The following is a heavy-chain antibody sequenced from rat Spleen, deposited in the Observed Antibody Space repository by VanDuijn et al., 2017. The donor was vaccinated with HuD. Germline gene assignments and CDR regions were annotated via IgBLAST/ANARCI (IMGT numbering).Heavy chain of an antibody. J-gene: IGHJ2*01. CDR3: ARGSVFFDY. CDR2: IWNHGGT. Sequence: QVQLKESGPGLVQPSQTLSLTCTVSGLSLTSNSVSWIRQPPGQGLEWIGVIWNHGGTDYNSAIKSRLSISRDTSKSQVFLKMNSLQTEDSAMYFCARGSVFFDYWGQGVMVTVSS. CDR1: GLSLTSNS. V-gene: IGHV2-47*01.